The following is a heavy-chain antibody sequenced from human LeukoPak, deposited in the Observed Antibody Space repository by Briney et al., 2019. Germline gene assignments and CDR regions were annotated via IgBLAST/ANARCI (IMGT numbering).Heavy chain of an antibody. CDR2: INPNSGGT. D-gene: IGHD6-19*01. CDR3: ARDLPWTNQLIAVAGKNWFDP. V-gene: IGHV1-2*02. Sequence: ASVKVSCKASGYTFTGYYMHWVRQAPGQGLEWMGWINPNSGGTNYAQKFQGRVTMTRDTSISTAYMELSRLRSDDTAVYYCARDLPWTNQLIAVAGKNWFDPWGQGTLATVSS. CDR1: GYTFTGYY. J-gene: IGHJ5*02.